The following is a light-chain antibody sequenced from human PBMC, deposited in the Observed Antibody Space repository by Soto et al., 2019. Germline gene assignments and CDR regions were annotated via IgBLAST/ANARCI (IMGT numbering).Light chain of an antibody. V-gene: IGLV2-14*01. CDR2: EVT. J-gene: IGLJ1*01. CDR1: RSDVGVYNF. Sequence: QSALTQPASVSGSPGQSITISCTGTRSDVGVYNFVSWYQQHPGKAPKLMFFEVTYRPSGVSNRFSGSKSGNTASLTISGLQAEDEADYYCSSYTTSSTYVFGTGTKVTVL. CDR3: SSYTTSSTYV.